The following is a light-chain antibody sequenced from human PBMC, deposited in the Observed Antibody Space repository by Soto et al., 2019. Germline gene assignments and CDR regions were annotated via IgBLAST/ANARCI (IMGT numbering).Light chain of an antibody. V-gene: IGKV3-15*01. CDR3: QQHNGWPLT. J-gene: IGKJ4*01. CDR2: AAS. Sequence: EIVMTQSPATLSVAPGERATLSCRASQSISNTVAWYQQRPGQAPRLLIFAASTMATGIPARFSGSGSGTEFTLTISSLQSEDSAVYYCQQHNGWPLTFGGGTKVEIK. CDR1: QSISNT.